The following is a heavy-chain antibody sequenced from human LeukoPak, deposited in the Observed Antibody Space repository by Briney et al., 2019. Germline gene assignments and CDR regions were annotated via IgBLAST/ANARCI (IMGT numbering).Heavy chain of an antibody. V-gene: IGHV4-39*07. Sequence: SETLSLTCTVSGGSMSSSSYYWGWIRQPPGKGLEWIGSIYYSGSTYYNPSLKSRVTISVDTSKNQFSLKLSSVTAADTAVYYCARECSSTSCYGWFDPWGQGTLVTVSS. CDR2: IYYSGST. CDR1: GGSMSSSSYY. D-gene: IGHD2-2*01. J-gene: IGHJ5*02. CDR3: ARECSSTSCYGWFDP.